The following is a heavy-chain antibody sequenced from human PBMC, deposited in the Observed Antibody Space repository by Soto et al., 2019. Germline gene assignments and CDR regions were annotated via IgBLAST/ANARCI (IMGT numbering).Heavy chain of an antibody. V-gene: IGHV3-9*01. Sequence: EVQLVESGGGLVQPGRSLRLSCAASGFTFDDYAMHWVRQVPGKGLEWVSGISWTSDTIGYADSVKGRFTISRDNAKNSLYLQMNRLRSEDTDLYYCVKGLFRDYGEGYYYGLDVWGQGTTVTVSS. CDR2: ISWTSDTI. J-gene: IGHJ6*02. CDR1: GFTFDDYA. CDR3: VKGLFRDYGEGYYYGLDV. D-gene: IGHD4-17*01.